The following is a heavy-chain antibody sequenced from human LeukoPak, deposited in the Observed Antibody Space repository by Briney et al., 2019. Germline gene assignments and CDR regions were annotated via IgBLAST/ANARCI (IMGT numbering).Heavy chain of an antibody. Sequence: GASVKVSCKASGGTFSSYAISWVRQAPGQGLEWMGGNIPIFGTANYAQKFQGRVTITADESTSTAYMELSSLRSEDTAVYYCARDLTGPESGDYWGQGTLVTVSS. CDR3: ARDLTGPESGDY. J-gene: IGHJ4*02. V-gene: IGHV1-69*01. CDR1: GGTFSSYA. CDR2: NIPIFGTA. D-gene: IGHD3-9*01.